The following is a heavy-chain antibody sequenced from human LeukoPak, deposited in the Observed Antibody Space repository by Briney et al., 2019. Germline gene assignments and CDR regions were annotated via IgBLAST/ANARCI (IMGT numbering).Heavy chain of an antibody. CDR3: ARSRRTSSGYWGFDY. CDR2: INPNSGGT. J-gene: IGHJ4*02. CDR1: GYTFTGYY. Sequence: ASVKVSCKASGYTFTGYYMHWVRQAPGQGLEWMGWINPNSGGTNYAQKFQGRVTMTRDTSISTAYMELSRLRSDDTAVYYCARSRRTSSGYWGFDYWGQGTLVTVSS. D-gene: IGHD3-22*01. V-gene: IGHV1-2*02.